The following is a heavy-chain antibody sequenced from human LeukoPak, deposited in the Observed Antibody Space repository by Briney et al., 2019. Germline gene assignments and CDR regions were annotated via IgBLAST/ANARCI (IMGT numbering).Heavy chain of an antibody. CDR2: INHSGST. Sequence: SETLSLTCADYGGSFSGYYWSWIRQPPGKGLEWIGEINHSGSTNYNPSLKSRVTISVDTSKNQFSLKLSSVTAADTAVYYCARGLLRPYYYYGMDVWGQGTTVTVSS. CDR1: GGSFSGYY. J-gene: IGHJ6*02. V-gene: IGHV4-34*01. D-gene: IGHD3-3*01. CDR3: ARGLLRPYYYYGMDV.